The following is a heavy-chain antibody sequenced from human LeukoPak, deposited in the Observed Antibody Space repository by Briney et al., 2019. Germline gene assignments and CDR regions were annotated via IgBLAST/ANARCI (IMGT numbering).Heavy chain of an antibody. V-gene: IGHV4-34*01. D-gene: IGHD1-14*01. CDR2: INHSGNT. CDR1: GASFSDNY. CDR3: ARHAPVEPPIRAFDY. J-gene: IGHJ4*02. Sequence: PSETLSLTCAVYGASFSDNYWSWIRQPPGKGLEWIGEINHSGNTNYNPSLKTRVTISVDTSKKQFSLKVTSVTAADTAVYFCARHAPVEPPIRAFDYWGRGTPVTVSS.